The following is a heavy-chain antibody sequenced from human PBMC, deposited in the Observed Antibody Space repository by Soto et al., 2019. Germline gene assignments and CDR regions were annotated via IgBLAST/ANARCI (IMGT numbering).Heavy chain of an antibody. V-gene: IGHV3-21*01. CDR3: ATHGGPTIFGVVTRPHYYYMDV. CDR2: ISSSSSYI. CDR1: GFTFSSYS. D-gene: IGHD3-3*01. J-gene: IGHJ6*03. Sequence: GSLRLSCAASGFTFSSYSMNWVRQAPGKGLEWVSSISSSSSYIYYADSVKGRFTISRDNAKNSLYLQMNSLRAEDTAVYYCATHGGPTIFGVVTRPHYYYMDVWGKGTTVTVSS.